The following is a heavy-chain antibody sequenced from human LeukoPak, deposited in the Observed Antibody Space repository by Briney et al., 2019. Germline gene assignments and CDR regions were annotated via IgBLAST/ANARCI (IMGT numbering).Heavy chain of an antibody. Sequence: GGPLRLSCTATGFTFSNYWMSWVRQTPEKGLEWVANIKQDGSETVYVDSVKGRFTISRDNAQNSLYLQMNSLRDEDTAVYYCARIRPGYYFDYWGQGTPVTVSS. CDR3: ARIRPGYYFDY. V-gene: IGHV3-7*04. J-gene: IGHJ4*02. D-gene: IGHD3-10*01. CDR1: GFTFSNYW. CDR2: IKQDGSET.